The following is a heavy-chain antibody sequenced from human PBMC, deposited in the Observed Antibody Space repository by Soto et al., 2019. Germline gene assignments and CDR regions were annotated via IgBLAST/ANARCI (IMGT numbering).Heavy chain of an antibody. CDR1: RYSFTSYW. Sequence: DPLNISCKGSRYSFTSYWNEWSRQIRVKGLEGMGLFYPGHPHTRYSPSFQGQVTISADKSISTAYLQWSSLKASDTAMYYCSILLDKEMATITAHLVYLAQASLVTV. CDR2: FYPGHPHT. CDR3: SILLDKEMATITAHLVY. V-gene: IGHV5-51*01. J-gene: IGHJ4*02. D-gene: IGHD5-12*01.